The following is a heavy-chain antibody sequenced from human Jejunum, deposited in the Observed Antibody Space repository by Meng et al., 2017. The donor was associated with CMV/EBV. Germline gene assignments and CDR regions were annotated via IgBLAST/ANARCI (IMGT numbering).Heavy chain of an antibody. D-gene: IGHD6-13*01. Sequence: FNFRTYSMNWVRQAPGKGLEWVSSISSSSSDIYYKDSVRGRFTISRDNAKNSLYLQMNSLRVEDTAVYYCATDGSPYPRSYYYGMEVWGQGTTVTVSS. CDR1: FNFRTYS. CDR2: ISSSSSDI. CDR3: ATDGSPYPRSYYYGMEV. J-gene: IGHJ6*02. V-gene: IGHV3-21*01.